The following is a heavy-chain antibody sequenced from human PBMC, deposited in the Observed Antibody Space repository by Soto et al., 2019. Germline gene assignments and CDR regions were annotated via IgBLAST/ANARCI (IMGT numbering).Heavy chain of an antibody. CDR3: PHRFLRPVFGLVTTPPINFAL. J-gene: IGHJ2*01. Sequence: QITLNESGPPLVKPTQPLTLTCTFSGFSLTTSGVGVGWIRQSPGKAPEWLALIYWDDDKRYSPSLKSRLTSTKATSKNQWVWPLANLNLAHTATFYFPHRFLRPVFGLVTTPPINFALW. CDR1: GFSLTTSGVG. CDR2: IYWDDDK. V-gene: IGHV2-5*02. D-gene: IGHD3-3*01.